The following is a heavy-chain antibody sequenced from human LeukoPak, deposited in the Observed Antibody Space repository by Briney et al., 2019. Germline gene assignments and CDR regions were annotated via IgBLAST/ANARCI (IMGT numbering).Heavy chain of an antibody. CDR3: ARAMSEDIVVVPAAIVSFWFDP. J-gene: IGHJ5*02. V-gene: IGHV4-34*01. D-gene: IGHD2-2*01. CDR2: INHSGST. CDR1: GGSFSGYY. Sequence: SETLSLTCAVYGGSFSGYYWSWIRQPPGKGLEWIGEINHSGSTNYNPSLKSRVTISVDTSKNQFSLRLSSVTAADTAVYYCARAMSEDIVVVPAAIVSFWFDPWGQGTLVTVSS.